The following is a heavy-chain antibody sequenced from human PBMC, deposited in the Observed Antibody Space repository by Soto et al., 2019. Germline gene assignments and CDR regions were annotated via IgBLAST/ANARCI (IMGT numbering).Heavy chain of an antibody. D-gene: IGHD2-15*01. J-gene: IGHJ4*02. CDR3: AAYYDPGNIVVVVAAAFDY. CDR1: GGSISSSSYY. CDR2: IYYSGST. V-gene: IGHV4-39*01. Sequence: SETLSLTCTVSGGSISSSSYYWGWIRQPPGKGLEWIGSIYYSGSTYYNPSLKSRVTISVDTSKNQFSLKLSSVTAADTAVYYCAAYYDPGNIVVVVAAAFDYWGQGTLVTVSS.